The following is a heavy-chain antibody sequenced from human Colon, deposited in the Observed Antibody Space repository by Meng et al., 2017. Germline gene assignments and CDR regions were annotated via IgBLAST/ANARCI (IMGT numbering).Heavy chain of an antibody. D-gene: IGHD1-26*01. J-gene: IGHJ6*02. CDR1: GSTFSSYW. Sequence: GESLKISCAASGSTFSSYWMHWVRQAPGKGLVWVSRINSDGSSTSYADSVKGRFTISRDNAKNTLYLQMNSLRAEDTAVYYCARVVVGATSLRYYYGMDVWGQGTTVTVSS. V-gene: IGHV3-74*01. CDR3: ARVVVGATSLRYYYGMDV. CDR2: INSDGSST.